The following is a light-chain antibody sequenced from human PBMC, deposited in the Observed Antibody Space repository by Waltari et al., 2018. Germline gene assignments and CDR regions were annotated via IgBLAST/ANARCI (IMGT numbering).Light chain of an antibody. CDR3: QQYGSSPRT. V-gene: IGKV3-20*01. J-gene: IGKJ1*01. CDR1: SSST. Sequence: SSSTVAWYQPKPRHAPWHLIAGASGRATGVPDRFSCSGSETDFTLTIRRLEPEDFAVDYWQQYGSSPRTFGQGTKLAIK. CDR2: GAS.